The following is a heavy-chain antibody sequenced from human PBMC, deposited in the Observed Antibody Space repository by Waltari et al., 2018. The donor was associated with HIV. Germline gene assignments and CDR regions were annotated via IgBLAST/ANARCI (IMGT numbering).Heavy chain of an antibody. D-gene: IGHD1-7*01. CDR2: IDSGGST. CDR1: GLTTSSNS. Sequence: VRLMETVGGSIKPGGPLRFSFAASGLTTSSNSTSRLRQASGKGREWVAVIDSGGSTYYEDYVKGRFTISRDNSKNTLYLQMNSLRGEDTAVYYGERDQLELTNGMDVWGQGTTVTVAS. V-gene: IGHV3-53*02. J-gene: IGHJ6*02. CDR3: ERDQLELTNGMDV.